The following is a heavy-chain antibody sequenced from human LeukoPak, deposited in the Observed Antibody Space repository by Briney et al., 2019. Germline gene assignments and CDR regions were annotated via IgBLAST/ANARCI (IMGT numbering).Heavy chain of an antibody. CDR3: ARSRDMSGYFDY. J-gene: IGHJ4*02. V-gene: IGHV3-53*01. CDR2: IYSGGST. D-gene: IGHD3-3*01. Sequence: SGGSLRLSCAASGFTVSSNYMSWVRQAPGKGLEWVSVIYSGGSTYYADSVKGRFTISRDNSKNTLYLQMNSLRAEDTAVYYCARSRDMSGYFDYWGQGTLVTVSS. CDR1: GFTVSSNY.